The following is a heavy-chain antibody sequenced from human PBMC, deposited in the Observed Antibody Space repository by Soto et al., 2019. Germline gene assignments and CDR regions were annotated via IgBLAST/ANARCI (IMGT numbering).Heavy chain of an antibody. Sequence: ASVKVSCKASGGTFSSYTISWVRQAPGQGLEWMGRIIPILGIANYAQKFQGRVTITADKSTSTAYMELSSLRSEDTAVYYCARGEYYYDSSGYAFDIWGQGTMVNVSS. D-gene: IGHD3-22*01. J-gene: IGHJ3*02. CDR1: GGTFSSYT. CDR2: IIPILGIA. V-gene: IGHV1-69*02. CDR3: ARGEYYYDSSGYAFDI.